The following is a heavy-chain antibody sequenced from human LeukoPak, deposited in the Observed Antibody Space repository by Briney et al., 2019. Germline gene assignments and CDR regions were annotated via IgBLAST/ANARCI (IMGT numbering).Heavy chain of an antibody. Sequence: GGSLRLSCAASGFTFSSHWMHWVRQAPGKGLVWVSYIISEGTSTSYADSVKGRFTISRDNAKNSLYLQMNSLRAEDTAVYYCARDPGVAYFDYWGQGTLVTVSS. CDR2: IISEGTST. D-gene: IGHD5-12*01. CDR1: GFTFSSHW. V-gene: IGHV3-74*01. CDR3: ARDPGVAYFDY. J-gene: IGHJ4*02.